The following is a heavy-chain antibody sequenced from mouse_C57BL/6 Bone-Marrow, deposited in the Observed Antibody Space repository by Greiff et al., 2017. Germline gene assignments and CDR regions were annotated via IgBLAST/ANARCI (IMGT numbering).Heavy chain of an antibody. V-gene: IGHV1-81*01. CDR3: AGKLTPY. CDR1: GYTFTSSG. CDR2: IYPRSGHT. Sequence: VQLQQSGAELARPGASVKLSCKASGYTFTSSGISWVKQRTGQGLEWIGAIYPRSGHTYYNEQFKGKATLPADKSASTAYMELRSLTSEDSAVYFCAGKLTPYWGQGTLVTVSA. J-gene: IGHJ3*01.